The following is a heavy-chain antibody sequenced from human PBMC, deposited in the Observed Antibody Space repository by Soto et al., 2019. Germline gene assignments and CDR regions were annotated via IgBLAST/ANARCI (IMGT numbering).Heavy chain of an antibody. CDR1: GGSISGSYYY. CDR3: AEGLGWFGEFSYYYYYYGMDV. J-gene: IGHJ6*02. Sequence: ETLSLTCAVSGGSISGSYYYWGWLRQSPGKGPEWIGSVFYTGFTSYNPSLESRVSVSVDTSKNQFSLKVSGVSAADTAVYYCAEGLGWFGEFSYYYYYYGMDVWGQGTTVTVSS. CDR2: VFYTGFT. V-gene: IGHV4-39*01. D-gene: IGHD3-10*01.